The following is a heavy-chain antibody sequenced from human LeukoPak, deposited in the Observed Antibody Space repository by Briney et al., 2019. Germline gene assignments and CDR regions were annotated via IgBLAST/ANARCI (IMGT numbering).Heavy chain of an antibody. CDR1: GFTFSSYW. D-gene: IGHD6-6*01. V-gene: IGHV3-7*03. CDR3: ARESYSSSSGDYYYYYMDV. Sequence: HLGGSLRLSCAASGFTFSSYWMSWVRQAPGKGLEWVANIKQDGSEKYYVDSVKGRFTISRDNAKNSLYLQMNSLRAEDTALYYCARESYSSSSGDYYYYYMDVWGKGTTVTVSS. J-gene: IGHJ6*03. CDR2: IKQDGSEK.